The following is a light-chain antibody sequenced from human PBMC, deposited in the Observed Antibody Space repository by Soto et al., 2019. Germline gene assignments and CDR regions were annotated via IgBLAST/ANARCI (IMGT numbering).Light chain of an antibody. CDR3: QQYNNWPLFTPAAWSPWT. Sequence: EIVMTQSPATLSVSPGERATLSCRASQSVSSNLAWYQQKPGQAPRLLIYGASTRATGIPARFSGSGSGTEFTLTISSLQSEDFAVYYCQQYNNWPLFTPAAWSPWTFGQGTKVEIK. CDR2: GAS. J-gene: IGKJ1*01. V-gene: IGKV3-15*01. CDR1: QSVSSN.